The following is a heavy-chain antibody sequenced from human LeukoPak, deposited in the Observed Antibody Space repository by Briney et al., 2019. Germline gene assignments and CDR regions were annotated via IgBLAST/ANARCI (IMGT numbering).Heavy chain of an antibody. CDR1: GGSISSSNW. D-gene: IGHD2-15*01. V-gene: IGHV4-4*02. CDR2: IYHSGST. Sequence: SETLSLTCGVSGGSISSSNWWSWVRQPPGKGLEWIGGIYHSGSTNYSPSLKSRVTISVDKSKNQFSLKLSSVTAADTAVYYCVRKQLGYCSGGSCNWFDPWGQGTLVTVSS. CDR3: VRKQLGYCSGGSCNWFDP. J-gene: IGHJ5*02.